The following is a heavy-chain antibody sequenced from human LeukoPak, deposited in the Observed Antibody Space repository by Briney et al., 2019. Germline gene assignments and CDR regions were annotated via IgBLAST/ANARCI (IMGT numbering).Heavy chain of an antibody. Sequence: GGSLRLSCAASGFTFSSYWMNWVRLAPGKGLEWVANIKEDGSEKYYVHSVKGRFTISRDNAKNSLYLQMNSLRAEDTAVYYCARRATVTDFDYWGQGTLVTVSS. J-gene: IGHJ4*02. D-gene: IGHD4-17*01. CDR1: GFTFSSYW. CDR3: ARRATVTDFDY. CDR2: IKEDGSEK. V-gene: IGHV3-7*01.